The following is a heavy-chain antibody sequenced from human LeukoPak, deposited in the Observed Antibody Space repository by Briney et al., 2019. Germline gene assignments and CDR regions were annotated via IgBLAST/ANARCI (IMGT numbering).Heavy chain of an antibody. Sequence: GRSLRLSCAASGFTFDDYAMHWVRQAPGKGWGGVPGISWNSGNIGYADSVKGRFTISRDNAKNSLYLQMNSLRAEDTALYYCVKDFYSSSWYVFDFWGQGALVTVSS. J-gene: IGHJ4*02. D-gene: IGHD6-13*01. CDR3: VKDFYSSSWYVFDF. CDR2: ISWNSGNI. CDR1: GFTFDDYA. V-gene: IGHV3-9*01.